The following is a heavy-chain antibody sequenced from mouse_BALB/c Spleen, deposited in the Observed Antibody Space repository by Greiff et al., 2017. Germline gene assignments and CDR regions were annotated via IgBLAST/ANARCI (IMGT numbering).Heavy chain of an antibody. J-gene: IGHJ2*01. D-gene: IGHD1-1*01. CDR2: ISSGGSYT. CDR1: GFTFSSYG. V-gene: IGHV5-6*03. Sequence: EVMLVESGGGLVKPGGSLKLSCAASGFTFSSYGMSWVRQTPDKRLEWVATISSGGSYTYYPDSVKGRFTISRDNAKNTLYLQMSSLKSEDTAMYYCARRSLITTVVAPFDYWGQGTTLTVSS. CDR3: ARRSLITTVVAPFDY.